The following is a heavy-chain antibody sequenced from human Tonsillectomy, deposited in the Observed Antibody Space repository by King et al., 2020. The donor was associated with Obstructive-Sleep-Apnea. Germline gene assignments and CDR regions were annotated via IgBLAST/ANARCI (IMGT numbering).Heavy chain of an antibody. CDR2: ISGSSSAI. CDR3: SGVPSSPSSIYNYYYYYGMDV. V-gene: IGHV3-48*04. D-gene: IGHD3-16*02. CDR1: GFTFSRYS. Sequence: VQLVESGGGLVQPGGSLRLSCAASGFTFSRYSMNWVRQAPGKGLEWVSYISGSSSAIYYADSVKGRFTISRDNAKNSLYLQMNSLRAEDTAGYYCSGVPSSPSSIYNYYYYYGMDVWGQGTTVTVSS. J-gene: IGHJ6*02.